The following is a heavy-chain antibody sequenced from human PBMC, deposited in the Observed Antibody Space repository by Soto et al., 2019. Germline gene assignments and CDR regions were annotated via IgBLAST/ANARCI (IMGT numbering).Heavy chain of an antibody. CDR3: ARDQHASSGYLSVD. Sequence: GGSLRLACAASGLTFSSYSMNWVRQAPGKGLEWVSSISSSSSYIYYADSVKGRFTISRDNAKNSLYLQMNSLRAEDTAVYYWARDQHASSGYLSVDWGQGPLVTVS. CDR2: ISSSSSYI. D-gene: IGHD3-22*01. V-gene: IGHV3-21*01. J-gene: IGHJ4*02. CDR1: GLTFSSYS.